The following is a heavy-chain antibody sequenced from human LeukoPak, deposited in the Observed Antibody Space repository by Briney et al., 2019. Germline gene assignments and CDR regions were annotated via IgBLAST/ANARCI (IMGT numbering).Heavy chain of an antibody. J-gene: IGHJ4*02. Sequence: SETLSLTCSVSGGSISSSSSYWGWVRQPPGKGLEWIGSIYYSGSSFDNPALKSRVTISVDTSKNQFSLKLSSVTAADTAVYYCARHRSGWLQSSFDYWGQGTLVTVSS. CDR1: GGSISSSSSY. CDR3: ARHRSGWLQSSFDY. V-gene: IGHV4-39*01. D-gene: IGHD5-24*01. CDR2: IYYSGSS.